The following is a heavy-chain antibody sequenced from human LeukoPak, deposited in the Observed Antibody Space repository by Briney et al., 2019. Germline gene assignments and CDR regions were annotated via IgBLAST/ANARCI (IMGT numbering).Heavy chain of an antibody. J-gene: IGHJ4*02. V-gene: IGHV4-59*12. D-gene: IGHD1-26*01. Sequence: SGTLSLTCTVSGGSISSYYWSWIRQPPGKGLEWIGYIYYSGSTNYNPSLKSRVTISVDTSKNQFSLKLNSVTAADTAVYYCARDFSGGSYYDYWGQGTLVTVSS. CDR2: IYYSGST. CDR1: GGSISSYY. CDR3: ARDFSGGSYYDY.